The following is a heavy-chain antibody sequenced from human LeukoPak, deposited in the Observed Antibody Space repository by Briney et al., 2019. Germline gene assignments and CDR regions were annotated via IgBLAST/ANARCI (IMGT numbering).Heavy chain of an antibody. CDR3: ARGIQLWLRDYYYGMDV. CDR2: ISAYNGNT. V-gene: IGHV1-18*01. D-gene: IGHD5-18*01. J-gene: IGHJ6*02. Sequence: ASVTVSSTASGYTFTSYGISWVRQAPGQGLEWMGWISAYNGNTNYAQKLQGRVTMTTDTSTSTAYMELRSLRSDDTAVYYCARGIQLWLRDYYYGMDVWGQGTTVTVSS. CDR1: GYTFTSYG.